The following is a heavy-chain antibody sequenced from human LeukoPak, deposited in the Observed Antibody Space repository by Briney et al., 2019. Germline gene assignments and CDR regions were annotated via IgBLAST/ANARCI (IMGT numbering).Heavy chain of an antibody. J-gene: IGHJ4*02. V-gene: IGHV3-48*02. D-gene: IGHD3-22*01. CDR1: GFTFSSWP. CDR3: ARGGVYDSRGYYLIDY. Sequence: GGSLRLSCATSGFTFSSWPMNWVRQAPGKGLEWVSYISSSSSTIYYADSVKGRFTISRDNAKNSLYLQMNSLRDEDTAVYYCARGGVYDSRGYYLIDYWGQGTLVTVSS. CDR2: ISSSSSTI.